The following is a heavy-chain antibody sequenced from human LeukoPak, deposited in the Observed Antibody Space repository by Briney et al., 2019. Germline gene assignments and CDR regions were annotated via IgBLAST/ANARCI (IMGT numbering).Heavy chain of an antibody. Sequence: RVSVKVSCKASGFTFSGHYIHWVRQAPGQGLEWMGYINPHSGGTSSPQKFQGRVTMTTDTSISAVYMELSSLTSDDTAMYYCVREGNELLSKNFDYWGQGSLVTVSS. CDR2: INPHSGGT. D-gene: IGHD2-21*02. CDR3: VREGNELLSKNFDY. J-gene: IGHJ4*01. CDR1: GFTFSGHY. V-gene: IGHV1-2*02.